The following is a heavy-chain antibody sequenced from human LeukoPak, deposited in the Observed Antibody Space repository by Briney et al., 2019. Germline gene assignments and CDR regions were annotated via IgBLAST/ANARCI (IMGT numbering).Heavy chain of an antibody. CDR2: IRYDGNRN. Sequence: GGSLRLSCVASGFTFRTYGMHWVRQAPGKGLEWVAFIRYDGNRNYYADSVKGRFTISRDNSKNTLFLQMNDLRAEDTAVYYCAKIGVATIGYYYYYMDVRGKGTTVSVSS. CDR1: GFTFRTYG. J-gene: IGHJ6*03. CDR3: AKIGVATIGYYYYYMDV. D-gene: IGHD5-12*01. V-gene: IGHV3-30*02.